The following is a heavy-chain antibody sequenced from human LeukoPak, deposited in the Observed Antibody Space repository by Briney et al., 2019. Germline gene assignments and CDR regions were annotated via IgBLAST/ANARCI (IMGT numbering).Heavy chain of an antibody. CDR3: TTFVALRAFDV. V-gene: IGHV3-64*01. J-gene: IGHJ3*01. CDR2: ISRNGGST. Sequence: GGSLRLSCAASGFTFSSYAMHWVRQAPGKGVEYGSAISRNGGSTYYANSVKGRFTISRDNSKNTLYLQMGSLRAEDMAVYYCTTFVALRAFDVWGQGTMVTVS. D-gene: IGHD3-10*02. CDR1: GFTFSSYA.